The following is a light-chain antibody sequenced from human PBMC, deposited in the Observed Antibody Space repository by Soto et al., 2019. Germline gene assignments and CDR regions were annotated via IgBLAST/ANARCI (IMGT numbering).Light chain of an antibody. Sequence: QSVLTQPASVSGSPGQSITISCTGTSSDVGGYNYVSWYQQHPGKAPKLMIYDVSNRPSGVSNRFSGSKSGNTASLTLSGLQAKDEADYYCSSYTSSSPLVFGGGTKVTVL. CDR2: DVS. J-gene: IGLJ2*01. CDR3: SSYTSSSPLV. CDR1: SSDVGGYNY. V-gene: IGLV2-14*01.